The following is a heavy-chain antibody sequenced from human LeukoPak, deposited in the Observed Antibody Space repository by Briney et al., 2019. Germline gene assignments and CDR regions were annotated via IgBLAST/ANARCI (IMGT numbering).Heavy chain of an antibody. Sequence: GGSLRLSCAASGFTFSNAWMSWVRQAPGKGLEWVANIKQDGSKIYFVGSVKGRFTISRDNAKNSLYLQMNSLRAEDTAVYYCAREYSTSSGPFDCWGQGTLVTVSS. J-gene: IGHJ4*02. V-gene: IGHV3-7*01. CDR1: GFTFSNAW. CDR2: IKQDGSKI. CDR3: AREYSTSSGPFDC. D-gene: IGHD6-6*01.